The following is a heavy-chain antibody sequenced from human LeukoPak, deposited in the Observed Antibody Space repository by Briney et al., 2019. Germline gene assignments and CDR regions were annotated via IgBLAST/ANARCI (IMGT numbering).Heavy chain of an antibody. D-gene: IGHD3-10*01. CDR3: ARGGVNYKIAGP. V-gene: IGHV4-59*01. Sequence: SETLSLTCTVSGGSITSYYWSWIRQPPGKGLEWIGYIYYSGSTNYNPSLKSRVTISVDTSKNQFSLKLSSVTAADTAVYYCARGGVNYKIAGPWGQGALVSVSS. CDR1: GGSITSYY. J-gene: IGHJ5*02. CDR2: IYYSGST.